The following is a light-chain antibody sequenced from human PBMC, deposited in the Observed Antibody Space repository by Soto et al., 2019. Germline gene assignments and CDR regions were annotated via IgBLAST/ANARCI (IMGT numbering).Light chain of an antibody. Sequence: QSALTQPASASGSPGQSITIPCTGTSSDIGSYNYVSWYQQHPGKAPKLMIYDVSNRPSGISNRFSGSKSGNTASLTISGLQAEDEADYYCNSYTSSSTFVFGTGTKLTVL. CDR3: NSYTSSSTFV. CDR1: SSDIGSYNY. CDR2: DVS. V-gene: IGLV2-14*01. J-gene: IGLJ1*01.